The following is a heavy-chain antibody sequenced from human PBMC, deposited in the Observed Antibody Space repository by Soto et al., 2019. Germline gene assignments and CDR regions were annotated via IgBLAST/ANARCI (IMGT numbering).Heavy chain of an antibody. Sequence: SEILSLTCTVSGGSISSYYWSWIRQPPGKGLEWIGYIHYSGSTKYNPSLKSRVTISADTSKNQFSLKLSSVTAADTAVYYCARGHYDYWSGYFATIDYWGQGTRVTVSS. CDR3: ARGHYDYWSGYFATIDY. CDR2: IHYSGST. D-gene: IGHD3-3*01. CDR1: GGSISSYY. J-gene: IGHJ4*02. V-gene: IGHV4-59*08.